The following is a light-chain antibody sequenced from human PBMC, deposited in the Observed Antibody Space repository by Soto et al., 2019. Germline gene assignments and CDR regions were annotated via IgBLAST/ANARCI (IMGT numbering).Light chain of an antibody. CDR3: YSSRSSSSTFYF. V-gene: IGLV2-14*03. CDR2: GVR. Sequence: QSALTQPASVSGSPGQSITISCAGSSSDIGCSYYVYLYQQHSGKAPKLVIYGVRNRPSGVSNRFYGSNSGNTASLTIAGLQAQYDADYVCYSSRSSSSTFYFCGTGTKFTVL. J-gene: IGLJ1*01. CDR1: SSDIGCSYY.